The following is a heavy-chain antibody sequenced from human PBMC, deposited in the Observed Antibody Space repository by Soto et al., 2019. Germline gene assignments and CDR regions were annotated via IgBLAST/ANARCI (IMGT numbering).Heavy chain of an antibody. CDR3: ARGGNIVVVAAATLDV. D-gene: IGHD2-2*01. V-gene: IGHV4-31*03. J-gene: IGHJ6*02. Sequence: SETLSLTCTVSGGSISSGGYYWSLIRQHPGKGLEWIGYIYYSGSTYYNPSLKSRVTISVDTSKNQFSLKLSSVTAADTAVYYCARGGNIVVVAAATLDVWGQGTTVTVSS. CDR1: GGSISSGGYY. CDR2: IYYSGST.